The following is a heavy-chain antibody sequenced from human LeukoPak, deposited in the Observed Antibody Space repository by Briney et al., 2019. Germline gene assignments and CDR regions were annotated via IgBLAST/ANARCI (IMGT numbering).Heavy chain of an antibody. Sequence: GGSLRLSCAAAGFTFSNYWMHWVRQAPGKGLEYVSAISSNGGSTYYADSVKGRFTISRDDSKNTLYLQMSSLRAEDTAVYYCVKHTVAGLDYWGQGTLVTVSS. J-gene: IGHJ4*02. CDR1: GFTFSNYW. V-gene: IGHV3-64D*06. CDR2: ISSNGGST. CDR3: VKHTVAGLDY. D-gene: IGHD6-19*01.